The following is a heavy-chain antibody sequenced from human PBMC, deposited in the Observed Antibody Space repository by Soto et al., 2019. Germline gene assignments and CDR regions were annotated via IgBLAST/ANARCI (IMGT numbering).Heavy chain of an antibody. D-gene: IGHD1-26*01. CDR3: AKEKGELLPGDY. CDR2: ISYDGSNK. V-gene: IGHV3-30*18. Sequence: QVQLVESGGGVVQPGRSLRLSCAASGFTFSSYGMHWVRQAPGKGLEWVAVISYDGSNKYYADSVKGRFTISRDNSKNTLYLQMNSLRAEDTAVYYCAKEKGELLPGDYWGQGTLVTVSS. J-gene: IGHJ4*02. CDR1: GFTFSSYG.